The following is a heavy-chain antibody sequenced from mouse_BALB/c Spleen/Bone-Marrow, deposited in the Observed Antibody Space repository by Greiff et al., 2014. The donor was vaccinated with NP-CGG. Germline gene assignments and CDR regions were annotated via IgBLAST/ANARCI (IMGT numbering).Heavy chain of an antibody. D-gene: IGHD1-2*01. CDR3: ARRFITTTHWYFDV. CDR2: IYPGNANT. V-gene: IGHV1S56*01. Sequence: QVQLQQSGPELVKPGASVRISCKASGFTFTSYFIHWMKERPGQGLEWIGWIYPGNANTNYNEKFKGKATLTADKSSTTAYMQLSSLTSEDSAVYFCARRFITTTHWYFDVWGAGTTVTVSS. CDR1: GFTFTSYF. J-gene: IGHJ1*01.